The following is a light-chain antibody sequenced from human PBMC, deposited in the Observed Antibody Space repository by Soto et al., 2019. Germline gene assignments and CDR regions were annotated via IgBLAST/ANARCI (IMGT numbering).Light chain of an antibody. J-gene: IGKJ5*01. CDR3: QQFNGDPS. V-gene: IGKV1-13*02. CDR1: QGVGRA. CDR2: DAS. Sequence: AIQLTQSPSSLSASVGDRVIITCRASQGVGRAVAWYQLKPGKSPKLLIYDASILETGAPARFSGSGSGTDFTLTISTLQPEDFATYYCQQFNGDPSFGQGTRLEIK.